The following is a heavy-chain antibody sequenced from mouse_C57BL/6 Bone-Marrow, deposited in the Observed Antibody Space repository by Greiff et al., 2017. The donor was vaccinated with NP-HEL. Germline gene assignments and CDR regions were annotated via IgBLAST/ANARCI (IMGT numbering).Heavy chain of an antibody. CDR3: ARGDYGSSPYAMDY. D-gene: IGHD1-1*01. Sequence: EVKLVESGGGLVKPGGSLKLSCAASGFTFSDYGMHWVRQAPEKGLEWVAYISSGISTIYYADTVKGRFTISRDNAKNTLFLQMTSLRSEDTAMYYCARGDYGSSPYAMDYWGQGTSVTVSS. J-gene: IGHJ4*01. CDR2: ISSGISTI. CDR1: GFTFSDYG. V-gene: IGHV5-17*01.